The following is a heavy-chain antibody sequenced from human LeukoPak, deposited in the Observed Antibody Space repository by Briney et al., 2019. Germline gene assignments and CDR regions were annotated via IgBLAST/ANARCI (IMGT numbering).Heavy chain of an antibody. J-gene: IGHJ5*02. CDR1: GFIFSDYY. D-gene: IGHD3-10*01. CDR3: ARTGGAGSPSDT. V-gene: IGHV3-11*01. CDR2: ISSSGSIT. Sequence: GSLRLSCVASGFIFSDYYMTWIRQAPGKGLEWVSYISSSGSITYYADSVKGRFTISRDNAKNSLYLEVNSLRDDDTAVYFCARTGGAGSPSDTWGQGTLVTVSS.